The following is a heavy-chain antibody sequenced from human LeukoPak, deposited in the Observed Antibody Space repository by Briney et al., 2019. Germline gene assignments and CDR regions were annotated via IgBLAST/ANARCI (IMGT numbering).Heavy chain of an antibody. CDR1: RYTFTDHY. D-gene: IGHD6-6*01. CDR3: ARGHSYSSSSSDY. V-gene: IGHV1-18*04. CDR2: ISAYNGNT. J-gene: IGHJ4*02. Sequence: ASVKVSCKASRYTFTDHYIHWVRQAPGQGLEWMGWISAYNGNTNYAQKLQGRVTMTTDTSTSTAYMELRSLRSDDTAVYYCARGHSYSSSSSDYWGQGTLVTVSS.